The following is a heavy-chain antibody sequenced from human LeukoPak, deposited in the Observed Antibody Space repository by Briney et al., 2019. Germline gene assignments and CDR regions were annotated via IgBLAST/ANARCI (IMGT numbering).Heavy chain of an antibody. Sequence: QPGGSLRLSCEVSGFTFSDYWMHWVRQAPGKGLVWVARINTDGGATSYVDSVKGRFTISRDNAKNTIYLQMNSLRADDTAVYYCARGMTYYFGSGKFDFWGQGTLVTVSS. CDR3: ARGMTYYFGSGKFDF. J-gene: IGHJ4*02. D-gene: IGHD3-10*01. CDR2: INTDGGAT. V-gene: IGHV3-74*01. CDR1: GFTFSDYW.